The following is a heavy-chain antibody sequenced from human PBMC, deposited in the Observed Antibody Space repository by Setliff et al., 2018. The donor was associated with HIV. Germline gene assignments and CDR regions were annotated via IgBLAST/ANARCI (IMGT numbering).Heavy chain of an antibody. Sequence: LSCAASGFTFSSYVLHWVRPAPGKGLEWVAVMSTGGGIKICADSVKGRFTISRDNSRNTLFLQMNNLRPEDTATYYCVRDPIEGSPDYFDYWGQGALVTVSS. CDR3: VRDPIEGSPDYFDY. J-gene: IGHJ4*02. D-gene: IGHD1-26*01. V-gene: IGHV3-30-3*01. CDR1: GFTFSSYV. CDR2: MSTGGGIK.